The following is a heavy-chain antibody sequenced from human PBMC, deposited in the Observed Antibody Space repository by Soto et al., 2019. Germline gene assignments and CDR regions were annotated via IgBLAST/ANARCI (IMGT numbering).Heavy chain of an antibody. CDR3: AREGKGYRHLDY. Sequence: ASVKVSCKASGYTFTSYAIHWVRQAPGQGLEWMGWINPNSGGTNYAQKFQGWVTMTRDTSISTAYMELSRLRSDDTAVYYCAREGKGYRHLDYWGQGTLVTVSS. D-gene: IGHD5-18*01. J-gene: IGHJ4*02. CDR1: GYTFTSYA. CDR2: INPNSGGT. V-gene: IGHV1-2*04.